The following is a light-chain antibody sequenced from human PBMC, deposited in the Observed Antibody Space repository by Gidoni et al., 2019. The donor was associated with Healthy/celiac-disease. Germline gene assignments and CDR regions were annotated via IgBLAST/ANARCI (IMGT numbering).Light chain of an antibody. CDR3: MQALQTPPYT. V-gene: IGKV2-28*01. J-gene: IGKJ2*01. CDR1: QSLLHSNGYNY. CDR2: LGS. Sequence: VMTHSPLSLPVTPGEPASIPCRSSQSLLHSNGYNYLDWYLQKPGQSPQLLIYLGSNRASGVPDRFSGSGSGTDFTLKISRVEAEDVGVYYCMQALQTPPYTFXQXTKLEIK.